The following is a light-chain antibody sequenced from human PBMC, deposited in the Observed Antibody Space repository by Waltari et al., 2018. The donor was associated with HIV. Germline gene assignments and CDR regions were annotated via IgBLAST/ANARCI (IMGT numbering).Light chain of an antibody. V-gene: IGKV3-15*01. J-gene: IGKJ2*01. CDR3: QQYNNWPPYT. CDR2: GAS. Sequence: EIVMTQSPATLSVSPGERATLSCRASQSISSNLAWYQQKPGQAPRLLIYGASTRATGIPVRFSGSGSGTEFTLTISSLQSEDFAVYYCQQYNNWPPYTFGQGPSWRSN. CDR1: QSISSN.